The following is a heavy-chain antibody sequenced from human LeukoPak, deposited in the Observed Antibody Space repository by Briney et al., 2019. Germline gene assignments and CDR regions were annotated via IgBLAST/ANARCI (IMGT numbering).Heavy chain of an antibody. CDR1: GFTFSSYW. V-gene: IGHV3-7*01. Sequence: RTGGSLRLSCAASGFTFSSYWMSWVRQAPGKGLEWVANIKQDGSEKYYVDSVKGRFTISRDNAKNSLYLQMNSLRAEDTAVYYCARDYPQYYDSSGSDFDYWGQGTLVTVSS. CDR2: IKQDGSEK. D-gene: IGHD3-22*01. CDR3: ARDYPQYYDSSGSDFDY. J-gene: IGHJ4*02.